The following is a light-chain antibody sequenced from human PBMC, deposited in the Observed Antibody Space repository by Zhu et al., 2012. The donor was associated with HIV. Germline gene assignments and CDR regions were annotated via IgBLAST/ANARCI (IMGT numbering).Light chain of an antibody. J-gene: IGKJ5*01. V-gene: IGKV3-20*01. CDR3: QQYGRPFVT. CDR1: QSVNKIF. CDR2: GAS. Sequence: EIVLTQSPGILSLSPGDRATPSCRASQSVNKIFLAWYQQRPGQAPRLLIYGASSRASGIPDRFSGSGSGADLTLSISRLEPEDFAVYYCQQYGRPFVTFGQGTRLE.